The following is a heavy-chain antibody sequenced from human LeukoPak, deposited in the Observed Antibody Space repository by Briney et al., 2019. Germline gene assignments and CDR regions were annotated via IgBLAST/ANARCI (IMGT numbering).Heavy chain of an antibody. D-gene: IGHD3-22*01. CDR2: ISSSSSYI. J-gene: IGHJ3*02. V-gene: IGHV3-21*03. Sequence: PGGSLRLSCAASGFTFSSYAMSWVRQAPGKGLEWVSSISSSSSYIYYADSVKGRFTISRDNAKNSLYLQMNSLRAEDTAVYYCASPSPMTYYYDSSDYAFDIWGQGTMVTVSS. CDR1: GFTFSSYA. CDR3: ASPSPMTYYYDSSDYAFDI.